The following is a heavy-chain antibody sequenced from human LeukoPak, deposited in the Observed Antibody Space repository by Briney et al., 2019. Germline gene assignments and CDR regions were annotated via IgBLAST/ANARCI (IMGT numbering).Heavy chain of an antibody. CDR2: IYTSGST. CDR3: ARDRPGGGGWYEDFDY. V-gene: IGHV4-4*07. D-gene: IGHD6-19*01. Sequence: PSGTLSPTCTVSGGSISSYYWSWIRQPAGKGLEWIGRIYTSGSTNYNPSLKSRVTMSVDTSKNQFSLKLSSVTAADTAVYYCARDRPGGGGWYEDFDYWGQGTLVTVSS. CDR1: GGSISSYY. J-gene: IGHJ4*02.